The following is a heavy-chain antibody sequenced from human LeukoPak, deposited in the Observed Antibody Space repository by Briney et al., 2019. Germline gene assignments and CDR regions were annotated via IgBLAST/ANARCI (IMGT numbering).Heavy chain of an antibody. CDR1: GFTFSSYW. Sequence: GGSLRLSCAASGFTFSSYWMHWVRQAPGKGLVWVSRINTDGSSTSYADFVKGRFTISRDNAKNTVYLQMNSLRAEDTAVYYCARVRGVDFEYWGQGTLVTVSS. CDR2: INTDGSST. D-gene: IGHD3-10*01. V-gene: IGHV3-74*01. CDR3: ARVRGVDFEY. J-gene: IGHJ4*02.